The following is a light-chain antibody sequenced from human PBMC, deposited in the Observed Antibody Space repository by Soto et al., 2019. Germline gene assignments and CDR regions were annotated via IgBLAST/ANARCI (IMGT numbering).Light chain of an antibody. CDR3: QQYNSYRA. CDR1: QSISNW. V-gene: IGKV1-5*03. J-gene: IGKJ1*01. Sequence: DIQMTQSPSTLSASVGDRVIITCRASQSISNWLAWHQQKPGRAPKLLIYKASILESGVPSRFSGSGSGTEFTLTISSLQPDDFATYYCQQYNSYRAFGQGTKVDIK. CDR2: KAS.